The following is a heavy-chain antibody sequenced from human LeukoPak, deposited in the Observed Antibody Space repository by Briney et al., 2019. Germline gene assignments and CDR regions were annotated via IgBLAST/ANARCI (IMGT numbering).Heavy chain of an antibody. CDR2: IKGKTDGETI. J-gene: IGHJ4*02. D-gene: IGHD3-16*02. CDR3: TTAFGELSNY. V-gene: IGHV3-15*01. CDR1: GFTFSNAW. Sequence: GGSLRLSCAASGFTFSNAWMSWVRQAPGKGLERVGRIKGKTDGETIDYAAPVKGRFTISRDDSKNTQYLQMNSLKIEDTAVYYCTTAFGELSNYWGQGTLVTVSS.